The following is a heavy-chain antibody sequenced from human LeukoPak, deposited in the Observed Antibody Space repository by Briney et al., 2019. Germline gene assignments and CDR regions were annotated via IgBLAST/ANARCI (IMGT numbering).Heavy chain of an antibody. Sequence: GGSLRLSCAASGFTFSTYEMNWVRQAPGKGLEWVSYISGSGSTMYYADSVKGRFTISRDNAKNSLYLQMNSLRAEDTAVYYCAREEMSEDFDYWGQGTLVTVSS. V-gene: IGHV3-48*03. CDR3: AREEMSEDFDY. J-gene: IGHJ4*02. CDR1: GFTFSTYE. CDR2: ISGSGSTM. D-gene: IGHD5-24*01.